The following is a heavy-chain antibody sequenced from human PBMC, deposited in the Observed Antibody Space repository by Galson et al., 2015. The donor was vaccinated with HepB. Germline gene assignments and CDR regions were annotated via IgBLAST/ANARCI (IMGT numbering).Heavy chain of an antibody. D-gene: IGHD1-26*01. CDR1: GFTVSSNY. Sequence: SLRLSCAASGFTVSSNYMSWVRQAPGKGLEWVSVIYSGGSTYYADSVKGRFTISRDNSKNTLYLQMNSLRAEDTAVYYCARIREPRLSFYFDYWGQGTPVTVSS. V-gene: IGHV3-66*01. CDR2: IYSGGST. CDR3: ARIREPRLSFYFDY. J-gene: IGHJ4*02.